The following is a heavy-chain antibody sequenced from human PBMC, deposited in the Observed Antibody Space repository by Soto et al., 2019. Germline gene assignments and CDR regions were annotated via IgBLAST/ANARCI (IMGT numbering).Heavy chain of an antibody. V-gene: IGHV1-24*01. Sequence: ASVKVSCKVSGYTLTELSMHWVRQAPGKGLEWMGGFDPEDGETIYAQKFQGRVTMTEDTSTDTAYMELSSLRSEDTAVYYCVTPLRFLEWTTTPGVSYYFDYWGQGTLVTVSS. CDR2: FDPEDGET. J-gene: IGHJ4*02. CDR3: VTPLRFLEWTTTPGVSYYFDY. CDR1: GYTLTELS. D-gene: IGHD3-3*01.